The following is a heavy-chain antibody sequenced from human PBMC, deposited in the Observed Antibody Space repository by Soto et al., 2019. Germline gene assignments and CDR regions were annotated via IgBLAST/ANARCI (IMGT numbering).Heavy chain of an antibody. CDR2: IYSGGST. Sequence: ESGGGLVQPGGSLRLSCAASGFTVSSNYMTWVRQAPGKGLEWVSFIYSGGSTYYAESVKGRFTISRDNSKNTLYLQMNSLRAEDTAVYYCARARFLEWLRRDYYSYMDVWGKGTTVTVSS. J-gene: IGHJ6*03. D-gene: IGHD3-3*01. V-gene: IGHV3-66*01. CDR3: ARARFLEWLRRDYYSYMDV. CDR1: GFTVSSNY.